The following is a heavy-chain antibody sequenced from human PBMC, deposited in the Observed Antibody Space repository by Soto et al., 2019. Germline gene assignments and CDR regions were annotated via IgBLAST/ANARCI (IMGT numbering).Heavy chain of an antibody. Sequence: SVKVSCKASGGTFSSYAISWVRQAPGQGLEWMGGIIPIFGTANYAQKFQGRVTITADESTSTAYMELSSLRSEDTAVYYCARSVDTAMAAFDYWGQGTLVTVSS. CDR2: IIPIFGTA. CDR1: GGTFSSYA. D-gene: IGHD5-18*01. J-gene: IGHJ4*02. V-gene: IGHV1-69*13. CDR3: ARSVDTAMAAFDY.